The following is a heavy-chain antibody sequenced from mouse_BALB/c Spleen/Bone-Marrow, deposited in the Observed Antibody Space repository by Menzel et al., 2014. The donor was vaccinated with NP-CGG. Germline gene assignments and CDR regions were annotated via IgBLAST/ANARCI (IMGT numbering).Heavy chain of an antibody. J-gene: IGHJ2*01. Sequence: VKLVESGPGLVSPSQSLSITCTVSGFSLTDYGVNWVRQPPGKGLEWLGMIWGDGRTDYNSALKSRLSISKDNSKSQVFLKMNSLQTDDTARYYCARSYYDSSFYFDYWGQGTTLTVSS. CDR3: ARSYYDSSFYFDY. V-gene: IGHV2-6-7*01. CDR2: IWGDGRT. D-gene: IGHD1-1*01. CDR1: GFSLTDYG.